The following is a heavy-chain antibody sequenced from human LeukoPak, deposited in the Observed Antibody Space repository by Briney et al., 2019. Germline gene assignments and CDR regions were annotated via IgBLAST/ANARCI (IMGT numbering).Heavy chain of an antibody. Sequence: SETLSLTCTVSGASSDSMRYSYWSWIRQPAGKGLEWIGRIYTSGSTNYNPSLKSRVTMSVDTSKNQFSLKLSSVTAADTAVCYCARAKLVQLEPDAFDIWGQGTMVTVSS. CDR3: ARAKLVQLEPDAFDI. V-gene: IGHV4-4*07. CDR2: IYTSGST. CDR1: GASSDSMRYSY. J-gene: IGHJ3*02. D-gene: IGHD1-1*01.